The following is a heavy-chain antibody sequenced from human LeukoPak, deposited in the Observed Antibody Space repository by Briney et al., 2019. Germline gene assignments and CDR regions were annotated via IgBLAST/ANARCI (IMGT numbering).Heavy chain of an antibody. Sequence: ASVKVSCKASGYTFTGYYMHWVRQAPGQGLEWMGLINPNSGGTNYAQKFQGRVTMTRDTSISTAYMELSRLRSDDTAVYYCARLGVDSSGYYRDAFDIWGQGTMVTVSS. CDR1: GYTFTGYY. CDR3: ARLGVDSSGYYRDAFDI. D-gene: IGHD3-22*01. V-gene: IGHV1-2*02. CDR2: INPNSGGT. J-gene: IGHJ3*02.